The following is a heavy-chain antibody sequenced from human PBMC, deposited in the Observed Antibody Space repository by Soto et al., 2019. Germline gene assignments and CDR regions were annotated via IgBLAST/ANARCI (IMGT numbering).Heavy chain of an antibody. Sequence: EVQLVESGGGLVQPGGSLRLSCAASGFTFSDHYMDWVRQAPGKGLEWVGRTRNKANSYTTEYAASVKGRFTISRDDSKNSLYLQMNSLKTEDTAVYYCARAYGDYVAYYYGMDVWGQGTTVTVSS. CDR3: ARAYGDYVAYYYGMDV. J-gene: IGHJ6*02. CDR2: TRNKANSYTT. V-gene: IGHV3-72*01. CDR1: GFTFSDHY. D-gene: IGHD4-17*01.